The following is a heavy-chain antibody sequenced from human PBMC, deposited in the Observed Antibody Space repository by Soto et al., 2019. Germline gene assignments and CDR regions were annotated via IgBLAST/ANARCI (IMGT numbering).Heavy chain of an antibody. CDR2: IYPSDSDT. D-gene: IGHD3-16*02. Sequence: GESLKISFKGSGYIFTDYWITWVRQMPVKGLESLGVIYPSDSDTRYNPSFQGQVTISADKSVNTAYVESTSLQASDTGLYFCAITYFYGASRYTDSFDVWGQGTMITVSS. CDR1: GYIFTDYW. J-gene: IGHJ3*01. CDR3: AITYFYGASRYTDSFDV. V-gene: IGHV5-51*01.